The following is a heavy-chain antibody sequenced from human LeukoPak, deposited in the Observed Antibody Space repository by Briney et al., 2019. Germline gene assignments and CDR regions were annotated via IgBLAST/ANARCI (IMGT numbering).Heavy chain of an antibody. J-gene: IGHJ2*01. Sequence: SETLSLTCTVSGGSLISYYWSWIRQPPGKGLEWIGYIYYSGATNYNPSLKSRVTISVDTSKNQFSLRLSTVTAADSSVYYCARDRGRGEPGYFDLWGRGTLVTVSS. V-gene: IGHV4-59*12. CDR3: ARDRGRGEPGYFDL. CDR2: IYYSGAT. D-gene: IGHD1-14*01. CDR1: GGSLISYY.